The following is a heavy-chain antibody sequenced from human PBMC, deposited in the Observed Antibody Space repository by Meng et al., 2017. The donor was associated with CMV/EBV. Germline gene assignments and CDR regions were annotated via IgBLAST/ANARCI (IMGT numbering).Heavy chain of an antibody. J-gene: IGHJ6*02. V-gene: IGHV3-11*01. Sequence: GGSLRLSCAPSGFTSSAYYMSWIPQAPGKGLEWVSYISSSGSTIYYADSVKGRFTISRDNAKNSMYLQMNSLRAEDTAVYYCARDLNIVVVPAAYAEGDYGMDVWGQGTTVTV. CDR1: GFTSSAYY. CDR2: ISSSGSTI. D-gene: IGHD2-2*01. CDR3: ARDLNIVVVPAAYAEGDYGMDV.